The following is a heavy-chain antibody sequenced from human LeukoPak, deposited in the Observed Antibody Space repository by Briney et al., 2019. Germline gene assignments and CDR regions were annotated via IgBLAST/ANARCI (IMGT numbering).Heavy chain of an antibody. V-gene: IGHV3-7*01. CDR3: ARERDGRFFDY. J-gene: IGHJ4*02. CDR1: GLIFRSYW. CDR2: INQDGSEK. D-gene: IGHD5-24*01. Sequence: GGSLRLSCAVSGLIFRSYWMSWVRQAPGKGLEWVANINQDGSEKYFVDSVKGRFTISRDNAKNSLHLQMNTLRAEDTAVYYCARERDGRFFDYWGQGTLVAVSS.